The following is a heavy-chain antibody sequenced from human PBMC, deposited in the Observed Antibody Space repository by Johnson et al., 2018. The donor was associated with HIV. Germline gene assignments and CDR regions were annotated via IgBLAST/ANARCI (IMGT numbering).Heavy chain of an antibody. CDR2: IWYDGSNK. Sequence: QVQLVESGGGVVQPGRSLRLSCAASGFTFSSYGMHWVRQAPGKGLEWVAVIWYDGSNKYYADSVKGRFTISRDNSKNTLYLQMNSLRAEDTAVYYCARAILYGGNSGAFDILGQGTMVTVSS. J-gene: IGHJ3*02. CDR3: ARAILYGGNSGAFDI. CDR1: GFTFSSYG. D-gene: IGHD4-23*01. V-gene: IGHV3-30*19.